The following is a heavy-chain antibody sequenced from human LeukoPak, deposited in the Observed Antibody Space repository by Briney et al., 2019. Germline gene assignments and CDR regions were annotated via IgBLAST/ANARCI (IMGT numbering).Heavy chain of an antibody. V-gene: IGHV4-4*02. Sequence: SETLSLTCAVSGGSISSSNWWSWVRQPPGKGLEWTGEIYHSGSTNYNPSLKSRVTISVDKSKNQFSLKLSSVTAADTAVYYCARWHCSGGSCYFDYWGQGTLVTVSS. D-gene: IGHD2-15*01. CDR3: ARWHCSGGSCYFDY. J-gene: IGHJ4*02. CDR2: IYHSGST. CDR1: GGSISSSNW.